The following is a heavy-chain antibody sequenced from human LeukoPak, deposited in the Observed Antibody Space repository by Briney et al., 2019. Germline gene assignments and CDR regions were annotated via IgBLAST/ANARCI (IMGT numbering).Heavy chain of an antibody. V-gene: IGHV3-11*06. J-gene: IGHJ4*02. CDR3: ARDPRTVRI. CDR2: ISGDSGDT. D-gene: IGHD1-1*01. CDR1: GFTFSASY. Sequence: GGSLRLSCAASGFTFSASYTTWVRQAPGKGLEWLSYISGDSGDTNYADSVKGRFTISRDNAKNSLYLQMNSLRVEDTAVYFCARDPRTVRIWGQGTLVTVSS.